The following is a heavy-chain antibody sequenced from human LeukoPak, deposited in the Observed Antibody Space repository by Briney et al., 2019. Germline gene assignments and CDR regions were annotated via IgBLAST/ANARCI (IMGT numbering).Heavy chain of an antibody. CDR3: ARVGGSGSAYYYYYYYMDV. Sequence: GGSLRLSCAASGFTFSDYYMSWIRQAPGKGLEWVSYISSSGSTIYYADSVKGRFTISRDNAKNSLYLQMNSLRAEDTAVYSCARVGGSGSAYYYYYYYMDVWGEGTTVTISS. CDR1: GFTFSDYY. D-gene: IGHD3-10*01. V-gene: IGHV3-11*01. J-gene: IGHJ6*03. CDR2: ISSSGSTI.